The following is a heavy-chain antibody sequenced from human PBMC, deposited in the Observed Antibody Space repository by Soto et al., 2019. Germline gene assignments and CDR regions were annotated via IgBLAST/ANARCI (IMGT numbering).Heavy chain of an antibody. V-gene: IGHV3-33*01. CDR1: GFTFSSYG. J-gene: IGHJ6*02. CDR2: IWYDGSNK. Sequence: PGESLKISCAASGFTFSSYGMHWVRQAPGKGLEWVAVIWYDGSNKYYADSVKGRFTISRDNSKNTLYLQMNSLRAEDTAVYYCARSGYYDSSGYYYYYYGMDVWGQGTTVTVSS. D-gene: IGHD3-22*01. CDR3: ARSGYYDSSGYYYYYYGMDV.